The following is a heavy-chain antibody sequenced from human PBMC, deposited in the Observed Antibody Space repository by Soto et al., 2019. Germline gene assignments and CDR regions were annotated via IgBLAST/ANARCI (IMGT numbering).Heavy chain of an antibody. CDR2: ISSSGSTI. V-gene: IGHV3-48*03. D-gene: IGHD5-18*01. Sequence: PGGSLRLSCAASGFTFSSYEMNWVRQAPGKGLEWVSYISSSGSTIYYADSVKGRFTISRDNAKKSLYLQMNSLRDEDTAVYYCAREFTYTAMVSADYGGQGTRVTVSS. J-gene: IGHJ4*02. CDR1: GFTFSSYE. CDR3: AREFTYTAMVSADY.